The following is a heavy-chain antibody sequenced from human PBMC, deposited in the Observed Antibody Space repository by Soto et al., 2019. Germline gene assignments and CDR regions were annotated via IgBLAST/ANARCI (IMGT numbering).Heavy chain of an antibody. CDR1: GYTFTSYG. D-gene: IGHD1-7*01. J-gene: IGHJ5*02. CDR3: ARDSRGLELRRWFDP. Sequence: ASVKVSCKASGYTFTSYGISWVRQAPGQGLEWMGWISAYNGNTNYAQKLQGRVTMTTDTSTSTAYMELRSLRSDDTAVYYCARDSRGLELRRWFDPWGQGTLVTVSS. CDR2: ISAYNGNT. V-gene: IGHV1-18*01.